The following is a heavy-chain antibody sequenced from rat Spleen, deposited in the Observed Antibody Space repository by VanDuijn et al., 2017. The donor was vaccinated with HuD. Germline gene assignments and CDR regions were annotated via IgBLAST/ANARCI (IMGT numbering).Heavy chain of an antibody. Sequence: EVQLVESGGGLVQPGRSLKLSCAASGFTFSDYYMAWVRQAPTKGLEWVATISSDVSSTYYRDSVKGRFTISRDNAENTVYLQMNSLRSEDTATYYCAKDNWEPPYFDYWGQGVMVTVSS. D-gene: IGHD5-1*01. J-gene: IGHJ2*01. CDR1: GFTFSDYY. V-gene: IGHV5-29*01. CDR2: ISSDVSST. CDR3: AKDNWEPPYFDY.